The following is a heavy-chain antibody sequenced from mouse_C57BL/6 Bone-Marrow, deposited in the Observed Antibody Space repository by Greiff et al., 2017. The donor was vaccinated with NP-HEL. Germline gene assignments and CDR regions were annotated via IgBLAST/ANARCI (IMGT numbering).Heavy chain of an antibody. CDR2: IYPSDSET. J-gene: IGHJ2*01. D-gene: IGHD3-3*01. V-gene: IGHV1-61*01. CDR1: GYTFTSYW. CDR3: ARSLLGQGEVDY. Sequence: QVQLQQPGAELVRPGSSVKLSCKASGYTFTSYWMAWVKQRPGQGLEWIGNIYPSDSETHYNQKFKDKATLTVDKSSSTAYMQLSSLTSEDSAVYYCARSLLGQGEVDYWGQGTTLTVSS.